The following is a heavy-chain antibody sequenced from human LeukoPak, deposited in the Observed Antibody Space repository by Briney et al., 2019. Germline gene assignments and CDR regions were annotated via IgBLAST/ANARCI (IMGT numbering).Heavy chain of an antibody. V-gene: IGHV3-11*06. Sequence: GSLRLSCAASGFTFSDYYMSWIRQAPGKGLEWVSSISSSSSYIYYADSVKGRFTISRDNAKNSLYLQMNSLRAEDTAVYYCARAGYCSSTSCFDYWGQGTLVTVSS. CDR3: ARAGYCSSTSCFDY. CDR2: ISSSSSYI. CDR1: GFTFSDYY. D-gene: IGHD2-2*01. J-gene: IGHJ4*02.